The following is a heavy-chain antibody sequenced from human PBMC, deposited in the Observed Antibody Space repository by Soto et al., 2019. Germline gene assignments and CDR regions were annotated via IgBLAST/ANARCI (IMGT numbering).Heavy chain of an antibody. CDR2: INAGNGKT. V-gene: IGHV1-3*01. CDR1: GYTFTSYA. Sequence: ASVKVSCKASGYTFTSYAMHWVRQAPGQRLEWMGWINAGNGKTKYAQKFQGRVTITADTSTSTAYMELSSLRSDDTAIYYCVRVVAIPGYPDNWGQGTLVTVSS. D-gene: IGHD5-12*01. J-gene: IGHJ4*02. CDR3: VRVVAIPGYPDN.